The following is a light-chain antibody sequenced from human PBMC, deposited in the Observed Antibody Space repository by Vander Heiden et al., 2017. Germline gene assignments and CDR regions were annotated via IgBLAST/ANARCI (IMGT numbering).Light chain of an antibody. CDR2: GAS. CDR3: QQYNSWPST. CDR1: QNINSN. J-gene: IGKJ5*01. Sequence: TVMPTPPAAVTVTPREKATHTGSASQNINSNLAWYQQKSGQAPRLLIYGASTRETGISPRFSGSGSGTEFTLTISSLQSEDVAVYYCQQYNSWPSTFGHGTRLEI. V-gene: IGKV3-15*01.